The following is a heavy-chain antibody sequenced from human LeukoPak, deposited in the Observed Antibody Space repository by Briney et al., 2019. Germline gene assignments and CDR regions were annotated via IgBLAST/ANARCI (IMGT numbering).Heavy chain of an antibody. CDR1: GFTCRSYD. CDR2: ISYDGSNK. Sequence: GRSLRLSCVASGFTCRSYDMHWVRQAPGKGLEWVAVISYDGSNKDYADSVKGRFTNSRDNTKNTLFLQMNSLRAEDTAVYYCAKEVRGDAFDIWGQGTMVTVSS. V-gene: IGHV3-30*18. D-gene: IGHD3-16*01. CDR3: AKEVRGDAFDI. J-gene: IGHJ3*02.